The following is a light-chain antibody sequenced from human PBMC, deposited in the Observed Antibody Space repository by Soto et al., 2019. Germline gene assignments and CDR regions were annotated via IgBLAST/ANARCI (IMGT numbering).Light chain of an antibody. Sequence: QSALTQPASVSGSPGQSITISCTGTSSDVGGYDYVSWYQQHPGKAPKLMIYEVSNRPSGVSNRFSGSKSGNTASLNISGIQAEEEADYYCRSYTRSRTAIVFGTGTKVTV. CDR1: SSDVGGYDY. CDR2: EVS. J-gene: IGLJ1*01. V-gene: IGLV2-14*01. CDR3: RSYTRSRTAIV.